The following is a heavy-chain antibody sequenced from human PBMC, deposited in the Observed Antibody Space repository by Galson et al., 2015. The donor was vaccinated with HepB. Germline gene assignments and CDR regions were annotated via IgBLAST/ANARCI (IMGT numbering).Heavy chain of an antibody. CDR3: ARDPSSSSSYYGMDV. CDR2: ISYDGSNK. Sequence: SLRLSCAASGFTFSSYAMHWVRQVPGKGLEWVAVISYDGSNKYYADSVKGRFTISRDNSKNTLYLQMNSLRAEDTAVYYCARDPSSSSSYYGMDVWGQGTTVTVSS. J-gene: IGHJ6*02. V-gene: IGHV3-30-3*01. D-gene: IGHD6-6*01. CDR1: GFTFSSYA.